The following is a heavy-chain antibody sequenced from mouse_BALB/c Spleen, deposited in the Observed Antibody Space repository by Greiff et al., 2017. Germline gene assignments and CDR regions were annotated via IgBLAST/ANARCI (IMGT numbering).Heavy chain of an antibody. D-gene: IGHD2-4*01. CDR3: ARAQWDDYPGCAY. V-gene: IGHV1-4*01. CDR1: GYTFTSYT. J-gene: IGHJ3*01. CDR2: INPSSGYT. Sequence: QVQLQQSGAELARPGASVKMSCKASGYTFTSYTMHWVKQRPGQGLEWIGYINPSSGYTNYKQKFKDKATLTADKSSSTAYMQLSSLTSEDSAVYYCARAQWDDYPGCAYGGQGTLVTVSA.